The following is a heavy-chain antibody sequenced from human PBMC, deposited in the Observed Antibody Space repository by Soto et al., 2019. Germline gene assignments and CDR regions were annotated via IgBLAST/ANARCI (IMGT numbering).Heavy chain of an antibody. D-gene: IGHD2-2*01. Sequence: SSETLSLTCSVSGGSISSYYWSWIRQPPGQGLEWIGYIYYSGSTNYNPSLKSRVTISVDTSKNQFSLKLSSVTAADTAVYYCAKISSAQRWPYNKPAQFDYWGQGTLVTVSS. CDR1: GGSISSYY. CDR2: IYYSGST. J-gene: IGHJ4*02. CDR3: AKISSAQRWPYNKPAQFDY. V-gene: IGHV4-59*01.